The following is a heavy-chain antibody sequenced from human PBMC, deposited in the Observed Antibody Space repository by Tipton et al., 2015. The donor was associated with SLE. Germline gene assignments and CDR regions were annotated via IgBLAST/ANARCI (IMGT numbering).Heavy chain of an antibody. J-gene: IGHJ6*02. CDR2: IYSGGST. CDR1: GFTVSSNY. D-gene: IGHD6-13*01. V-gene: IGHV3-53*05. CDR3: ARARPIAPDGYYFYSTGLDV. Sequence: SLRLSCAASGFTVSSNYMSWVRQAPGKGLEWVSVIYSGGSTYYADSVKGRFTISRDNSKNTLYLQMNSLTAEDTAVYYCARARPIAPDGYYFYSTGLDVGAQGTTVP.